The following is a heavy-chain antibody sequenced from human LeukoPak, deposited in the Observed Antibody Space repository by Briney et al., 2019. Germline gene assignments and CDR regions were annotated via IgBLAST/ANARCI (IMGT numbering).Heavy chain of an antibody. Sequence: GGSLRLSCTASGITFSDYYMNWIRQAPGKGLEWLSFISRGGSPIYYADSVKGRFTISRDNAKNSLYLQMNSLRVEDTAMYYCVITAGPPTDRWGQGALVTVSS. CDR2: ISRGGSPI. CDR3: VITAGPPTDR. CDR1: GITFSDYY. V-gene: IGHV3-11*04. J-gene: IGHJ5*02. D-gene: IGHD1-14*01.